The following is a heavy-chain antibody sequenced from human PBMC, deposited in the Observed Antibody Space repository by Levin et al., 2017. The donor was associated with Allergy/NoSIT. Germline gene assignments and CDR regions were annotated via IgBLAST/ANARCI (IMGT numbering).Heavy chain of an antibody. J-gene: IGHJ4*02. CDR1: GGSISSSNW. CDR3: ARVSAALADNFDY. CDR2: IYHSGST. D-gene: IGHD6-6*01. V-gene: IGHV4-4*02. Sequence: SQTLSLTCAVSGGSISSSNWWSWVRQPPGKGLEWIGEIYHSGSTNYNPSLKSRVTISVDKSKNQFSLKLSSVTAADTAVYYCARVSAALADNFDYWGQGTLVTVS.